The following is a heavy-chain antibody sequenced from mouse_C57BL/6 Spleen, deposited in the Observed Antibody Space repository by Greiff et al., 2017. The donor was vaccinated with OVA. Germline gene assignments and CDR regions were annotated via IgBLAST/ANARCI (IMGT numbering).Heavy chain of an antibody. D-gene: IGHD2-4*01. CDR1: GFTFTDYY. CDR2: IRNKANGYTT. V-gene: IGHV7-3*01. Sequence: EVLLVESGGGLVQPGGSLSLSCAASGFTFTDYYMRWVRQPPGKALEWLGFIRNKANGYTTEYSVSVKGRFTISTANSQSILYLQMNALIAEDSATYYCARYDYDGYYFDFWGEGTTLTVSS. J-gene: IGHJ2*01. CDR3: ARYDYDGYYFDF.